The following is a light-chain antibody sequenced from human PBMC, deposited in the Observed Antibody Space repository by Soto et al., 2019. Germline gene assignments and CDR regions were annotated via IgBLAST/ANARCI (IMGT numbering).Light chain of an antibody. J-gene: IGKJ1*01. Sequence: EIVMRQCPATLSVSPGERDTLSCRASQSVGSTLAWYQQKVGQAPRLLIYDASARATGIPARFSGSGSGTDFTLTISRLQSEDFAVYYCQQYNDWSETFGQGTKVDIK. CDR1: QSVGST. CDR3: QQYNDWSET. V-gene: IGKV3-15*01. CDR2: DAS.